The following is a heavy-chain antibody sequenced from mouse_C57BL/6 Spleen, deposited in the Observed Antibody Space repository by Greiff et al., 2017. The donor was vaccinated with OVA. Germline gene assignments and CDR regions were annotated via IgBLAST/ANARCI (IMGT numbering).Heavy chain of an antibody. V-gene: IGHV1-82*01. Sequence: QLQQSGPELVKPGASVKISCKASGYAFSSSWMNWVKQRPGKGLEWIGRIYPGDGDTNYNGKFKGKATLTADKSSSTAYMQLSSLTSEDSAVYFCARGLTGTGGNWYFDVWGTGTTVTVSS. J-gene: IGHJ1*03. CDR1: GYAFSSSW. CDR3: ARGLTGTGGNWYFDV. CDR2: IYPGDGDT. D-gene: IGHD4-1*01.